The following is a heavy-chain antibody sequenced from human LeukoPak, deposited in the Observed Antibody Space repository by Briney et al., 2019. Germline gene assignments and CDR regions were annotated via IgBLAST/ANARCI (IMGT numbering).Heavy chain of an antibody. D-gene: IGHD3-22*01. V-gene: IGHV1-8*01. CDR1: GYTFTSYD. CDR3: ARGYHDSSGYHFDY. CDR2: MNPNSCNT. J-gene: IGHJ4*02. Sequence: ASVKVSCKPSGYTFTSYDINWVRQGTGQGLEWMGWMNPNSCNTVYAQRFQGRVTMTRNTSISTAYMDLSSLRSEDTAVHYCARGYHDSSGYHFDYWGQGTLVTVSS.